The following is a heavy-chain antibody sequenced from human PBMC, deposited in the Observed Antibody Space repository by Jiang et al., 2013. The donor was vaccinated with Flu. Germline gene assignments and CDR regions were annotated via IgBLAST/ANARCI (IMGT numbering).Heavy chain of an antibody. Sequence: SQTLSLTCAISGDSVSGNNAAWNWIRQSPSRGLEWLGRTYYTSKWYNDYAASLRSRITINPDTSKNQFSLQLNSVTPEDTAVYYCARGGSGPTVSLFHQWGQGTLVTVSS. J-gene: IGHJ4*02. CDR3: ARGGSGPTVSLFHQ. V-gene: IGHV6-1*01. CDR1: GDSVSGNNAA. CDR2: TYYTSKWYN. D-gene: IGHD1-1*01.